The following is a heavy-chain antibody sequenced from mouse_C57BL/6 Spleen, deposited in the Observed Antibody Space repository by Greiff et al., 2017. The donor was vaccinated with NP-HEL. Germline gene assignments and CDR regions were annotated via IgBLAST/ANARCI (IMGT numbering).Heavy chain of an antibody. Sequence: DVQLVESGGDLVKPGGSLKLSCAASGFTFSSYGMSWVRQTPDKRLEWVATISSGGSYTYYPDSVKGRFTISRDNAKNTLYLQMSSLKSEDTAMYYCARHSNYDYWGQGTLVTVSA. CDR1: GFTFSSYG. V-gene: IGHV5-6*01. CDR3: ARHSNYDY. D-gene: IGHD2-5*01. J-gene: IGHJ3*01. CDR2: ISSGGSYT.